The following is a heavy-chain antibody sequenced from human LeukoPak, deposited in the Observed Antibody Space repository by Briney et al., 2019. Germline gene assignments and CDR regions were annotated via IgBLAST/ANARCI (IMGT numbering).Heavy chain of an antibody. CDR3: ARRVSEVAPTLRNGENWFDP. Sequence: SETLSLTCSASGGSISGYYWNWIRQPAGKGFEWIGRIYTDGGTLYNPSLKSRVTMSVDTSKNQFSLKLTSVTAADTAVYYCARRVSEVAPTLRNGENWFDPWGRGTLVTVSS. J-gene: IGHJ5*02. CDR2: IYTDGGT. D-gene: IGHD1-26*01. CDR1: GGSISGYY. V-gene: IGHV4-4*07.